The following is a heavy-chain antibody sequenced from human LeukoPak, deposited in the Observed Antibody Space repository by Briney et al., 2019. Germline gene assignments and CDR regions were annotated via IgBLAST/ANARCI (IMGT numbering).Heavy chain of an antibody. V-gene: IGHV1-46*01. J-gene: IGHJ6*02. CDR3: ARVGEGDLWFGYGMDV. CDR2: INPSGGST. D-gene: IGHD3-10*01. CDR1: GYTFTSYY. Sequence: GASVKVSCKASGYTFTSYYMHWVRQAPGQGLEWMGIINPSGGSTSYAQKFQGRVTMTRDTSTSTVYMELSSLRSEDTAVYYCARVGEGDLWFGYGMDVWGQGTTVTVSS.